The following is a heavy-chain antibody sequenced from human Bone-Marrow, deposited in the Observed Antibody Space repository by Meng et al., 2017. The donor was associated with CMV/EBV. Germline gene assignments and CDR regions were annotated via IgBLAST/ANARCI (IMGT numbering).Heavy chain of an antibody. CDR2: ISYDGSNK. CDR3: AREGGGVGATPSGYGMDV. CDR1: GFTFSSYA. D-gene: IGHD1-26*01. Sequence: GGSLRLSCAASGFTFSSYAMHWVRQAPGKGLEWVAVISYDGSNKYYADSVKGRFTISRDNSKNTLYLQMNSLRAEDTAVYYCAREGGGVGATPSGYGMDVWGQGTTVTV. V-gene: IGHV3-30-3*01. J-gene: IGHJ6*02.